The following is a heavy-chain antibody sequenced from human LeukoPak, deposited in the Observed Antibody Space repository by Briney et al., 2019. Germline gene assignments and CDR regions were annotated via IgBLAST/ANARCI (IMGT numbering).Heavy chain of an antibody. V-gene: IGHV1-18*01. CDR1: GYTFTSYG. J-gene: IGHJ4*02. D-gene: IGHD2-15*01. Sequence: GASVKVSCKASGYTFTSYGISWVRQAPGQGLEWMGWISAYNGNTNYAQKLQGRVTMTTDTSTSTAYMELRSLRSDDTAVYYCTRDHCSGDNCPSFDYWGQGTLVTVSS. CDR3: TRDHCSGDNCPSFDY. CDR2: ISAYNGNT.